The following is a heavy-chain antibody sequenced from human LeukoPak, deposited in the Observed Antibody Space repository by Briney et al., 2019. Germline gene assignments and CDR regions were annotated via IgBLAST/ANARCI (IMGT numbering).Heavy chain of an antibody. D-gene: IGHD6-19*01. CDR1: GGSISTTNW. CDR3: ARGGSGSGWPFDY. J-gene: IGHJ4*02. V-gene: IGHV4-4*02. CDR2: IFHSGST. Sequence: PSETLSLTCAVSGGSISTTNWWSWLRQPPGKGLEWIGEIFHSGSTNYNPSLKSRVTISVDKSKNQFSLKLSSVTAADTAVYYCARGGSGSGWPFDYWGQGTLVTVSS.